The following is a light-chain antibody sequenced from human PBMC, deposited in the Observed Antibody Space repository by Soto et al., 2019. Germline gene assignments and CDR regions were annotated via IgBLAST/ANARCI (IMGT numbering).Light chain of an antibody. CDR1: QSISSW. CDR2: DAS. Sequence: DIQMTQSPSPLSASVGDRGTITCRASQSISSWLAWYQQKPGKAPKLLIYDASSLESGVPSRFSGSGSGTEFTLTISSLQPDDFATYYCQQYNSYSTFGQGTKVDI. J-gene: IGKJ1*01. V-gene: IGKV1-5*01. CDR3: QQYNSYST.